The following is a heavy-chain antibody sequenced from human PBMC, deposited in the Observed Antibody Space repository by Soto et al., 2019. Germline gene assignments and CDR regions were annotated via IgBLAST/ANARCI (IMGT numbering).Heavy chain of an antibody. CDR1: GGSFSGYY. J-gene: IGHJ6*03. CDR2: INHSGST. D-gene: IGHD4-17*01. CDR3: AIYGDYDASEYYYYMDV. V-gene: IGHV4-34*01. Sequence: SETLSLTCAVYGGSFSGYYWSWIRQPPGKGLEWIGEINHSGSTNYNPSLKSRVTISVDTSKNQFSLKLSSVTAADTAVYYCAIYGDYDASEYYYYMDVWGKGTTVTVSS.